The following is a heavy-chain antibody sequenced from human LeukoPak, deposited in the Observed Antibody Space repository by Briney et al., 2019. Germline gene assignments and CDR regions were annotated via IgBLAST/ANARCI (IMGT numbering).Heavy chain of an antibody. J-gene: IGHJ4*02. Sequence: GGSLRLSCATAGFTLSSFYMHWVRQPPGKGLVWVSRISDGTDTKYADSAKGRFTISRDKTKNTVYLQMNNLGAEDTAVYYCARGAWGYSVHFDNWGQGALVTVSS. CDR1: GFTLSSFY. V-gene: IGHV3-74*03. CDR2: ISDGTDT. D-gene: IGHD3-16*01. CDR3: ARGAWGYSVHFDN.